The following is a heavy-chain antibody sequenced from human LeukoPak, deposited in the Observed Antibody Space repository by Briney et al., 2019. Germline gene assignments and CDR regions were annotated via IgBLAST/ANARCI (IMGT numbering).Heavy chain of an antibody. D-gene: IGHD3-10*01. J-gene: IGHJ4*02. CDR1: GGSFSGYY. CDR2: INHSGST. CDR3: ASRTRGPGWFEDY. V-gene: IGHV4-34*01. Sequence: SETLSLTCAVYGGSFSGYYWSWIRQPPGKGLEWIGEINHSGSTNYNPSLKSRVTISVDTSKNQFSLKLSSVTAADTAVYYCASRTRGPGWFEDYWGQGTLVTVSS.